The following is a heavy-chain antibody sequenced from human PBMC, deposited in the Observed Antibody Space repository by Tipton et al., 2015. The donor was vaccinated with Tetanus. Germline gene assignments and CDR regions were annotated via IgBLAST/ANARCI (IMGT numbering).Heavy chain of an antibody. D-gene: IGHD3-22*01. CDR1: GGTFSSYA. Sequence: QSGAEVKKPGSSVKVSCKASGGTFSSYAISWVRQAPGQGLEWIGGIIPIFGTANYAQKFQGRVTITADKSTSTAYMELSSLRSEDTAVYYCARGGGQVSWLPYYFDYWGQGTLVTVSS. CDR3: ARGGGQVSWLPYYFDY. J-gene: IGHJ4*02. V-gene: IGHV1-69*06. CDR2: IIPIFGTA.